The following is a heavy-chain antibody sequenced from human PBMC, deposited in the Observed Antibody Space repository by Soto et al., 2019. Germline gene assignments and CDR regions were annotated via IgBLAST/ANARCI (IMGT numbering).Heavy chain of an antibody. CDR2: ISGSGGST. V-gene: IGHV3-23*01. D-gene: IGHD5-12*01. Sequence: PGGSLRLSCAASGFTFSSYAMSWVRQAPGKGLEWVSAISGSGGSTYYADSVKGRFTISRDNSKNTLYLQMNSLRAEDTAVYYCAKVHIPVQRWLQLRKNPTDHWVFDYWGQGTLVTVSS. CDR3: AKVHIPVQRWLQLRKNPTDHWVFDY. CDR1: GFTFSSYA. J-gene: IGHJ4*02.